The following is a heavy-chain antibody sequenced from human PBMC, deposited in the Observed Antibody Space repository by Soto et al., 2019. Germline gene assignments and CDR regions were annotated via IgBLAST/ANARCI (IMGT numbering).Heavy chain of an antibody. V-gene: IGHV1-18*01. CDR3: AREGSTWSADYFQH. CDR2: ISAYNGNT. CDR1: GYTFTNYG. Sequence: QVQLVQSGAEVKKPGASVKVSCRASGYTFTNYGINWVRQAPGLGLEWMGWISAYNGNTKLAQKLQGRVSMTTDTSTSTAYLELRSLRFDDPAVYYCAREGSTWSADYFQHWGQGTLLAVSS. D-gene: IGHD2-2*01. J-gene: IGHJ1*01.